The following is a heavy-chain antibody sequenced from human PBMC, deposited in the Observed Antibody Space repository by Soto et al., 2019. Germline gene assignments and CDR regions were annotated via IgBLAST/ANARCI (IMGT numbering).Heavy chain of an antibody. CDR1: GGSFSNYC. D-gene: IGHD2-15*01. Sequence: QVRLQQWGAGLVKPSETLSLTCAVYGGSFSNYCWSWIRQPPGKGLEWIGEVCPGGRTNYSPTLKRAVRMAVELSNNQFSLRLTSVAVAATAVYYGARGDYCQYDAYNWFDPWGQGTLVIVAS. V-gene: IGHV4-34*02. CDR2: VCPGGRT. J-gene: IGHJ5*02. CDR3: ARGDYCQYDAYNWFDP.